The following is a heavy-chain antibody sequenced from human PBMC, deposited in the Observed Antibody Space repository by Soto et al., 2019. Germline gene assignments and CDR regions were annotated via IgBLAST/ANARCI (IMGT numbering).Heavy chain of an antibody. Sequence: PSETLSLTCTVTGASLNNRSYYWGWIRQPPGKGLEWIGSIYYSGSTYNNPSLKSRVSMSVDTSKNQFSLKLRSVTAADTALYYCARQRTSVVAQPHFLSWVQGSLVTVSS. J-gene: IGHJ4*02. CDR1: GASLNNRSYY. CDR3: ARQRTSVVAQPHFLS. CDR2: IYYSGST. V-gene: IGHV4-39*01. D-gene: IGHD4-17*01.